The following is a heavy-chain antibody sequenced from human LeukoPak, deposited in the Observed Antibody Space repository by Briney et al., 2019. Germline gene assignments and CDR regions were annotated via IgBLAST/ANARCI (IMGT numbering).Heavy chain of an antibody. Sequence: PGGSLRLSCAASGFTFSSYVMHWVRQAPGKVLEWVAIISYDGSNEYYADSVKGRFTISRDNSKNTLYLQMNSLRAEDTAVYYCAKRGGGSSSPDYYYYYMDVWGKGTTVTISS. CDR3: AKRGGGSSSPDYYYYYMDV. CDR1: GFTFSSYV. J-gene: IGHJ6*03. V-gene: IGHV3-30*04. CDR2: ISYDGSNE. D-gene: IGHD6-13*01.